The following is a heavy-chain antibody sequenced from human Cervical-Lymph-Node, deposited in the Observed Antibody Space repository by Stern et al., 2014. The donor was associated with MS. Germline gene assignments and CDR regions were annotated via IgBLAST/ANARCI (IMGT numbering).Heavy chain of an antibody. D-gene: IGHD5-24*01. CDR2: IHYSGPT. Sequence: VQLVESGPGLVKPSQNLSLTCAVSGGSISSGEYYWRWIRQSPGKGLEWIGYIHYSGPTYYNPSLKSRVTISVDTSKNQFSLKLSSVTAADTAVYYCSRDADAYSLVFGYWGRGTLVTVSS. CDR3: SRDADAYSLVFGY. CDR1: GGSISSGEYY. J-gene: IGHJ4*02. V-gene: IGHV4-30-4*01.